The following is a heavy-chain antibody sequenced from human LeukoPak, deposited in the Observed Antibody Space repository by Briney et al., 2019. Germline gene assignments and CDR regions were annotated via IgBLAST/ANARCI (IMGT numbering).Heavy chain of an antibody. CDR3: ARVVRPDAFDI. J-gene: IGHJ3*02. CDR2: IYHSGST. Sequence: PSETLSLTCTVSGGSISSGGYYWSWIRQPPGKGLEWIGYIYHSGSTYYNPSLKSRVTISVDRSKNQFSLKLSSVTAADTAVYYCARVVRPDAFDIWGQGTMVTVSS. CDR1: GGSISSGGYY. D-gene: IGHD2-21*01. V-gene: IGHV4-30-2*01.